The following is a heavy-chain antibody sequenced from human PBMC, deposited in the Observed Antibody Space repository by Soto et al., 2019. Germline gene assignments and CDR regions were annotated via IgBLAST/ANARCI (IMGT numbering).Heavy chain of an antibody. D-gene: IGHD3-10*01. CDR1: GYTFTGYY. Sequence: ASVKVSCKASGYTFTGYYMHWVRQAPGQGLEWMGIINPSGGSTSYAQKFQGRVTMTRDTSTSTVYMELSSLRSEDTAVYYCARDTISDYYGSGSSRFYYYYYYMDVWGKGTTVTVS. V-gene: IGHV1-46*03. CDR2: INPSGGST. CDR3: ARDTISDYYGSGSSRFYYYYYYMDV. J-gene: IGHJ6*03.